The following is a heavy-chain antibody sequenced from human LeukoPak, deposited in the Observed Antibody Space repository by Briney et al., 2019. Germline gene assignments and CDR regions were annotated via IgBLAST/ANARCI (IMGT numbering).Heavy chain of an antibody. CDR3: ARDYDAASGWLEGGYDFLTGYPSGLFPDY. J-gene: IGHJ4*02. Sequence: GGSLRLSCAASGFTFSDYYMSWIRQAPGKGLEWVSYISSSGSTKYYADSVKGRFTISRDNAKNSLYLQMNSLRADDTAVYYCARDYDAASGWLEGGYDFLTGYPSGLFPDYWGQGPLVTVSS. D-gene: IGHD3-9*01. CDR2: ISSSGSTK. V-gene: IGHV3-11*01. CDR1: GFTFSDYY.